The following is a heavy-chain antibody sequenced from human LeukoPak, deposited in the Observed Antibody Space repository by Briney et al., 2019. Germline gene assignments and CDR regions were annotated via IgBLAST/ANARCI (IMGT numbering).Heavy chain of an antibody. CDR3: ARRGIAAAAPLYYFDY. Sequence: PSETLSLTCAVYGGSFSGYYWSWIRQPPGKGLEWIGEINHSGSTNYNPSLKSRVTISVDTSKNQFSLKLSSVTAADTAVYYCARRGIAAAAPLYYFDYWGQETLVTVSS. CDR2: INHSGST. V-gene: IGHV4-34*01. CDR1: GGSFSGYY. J-gene: IGHJ4*02. D-gene: IGHD6-13*01.